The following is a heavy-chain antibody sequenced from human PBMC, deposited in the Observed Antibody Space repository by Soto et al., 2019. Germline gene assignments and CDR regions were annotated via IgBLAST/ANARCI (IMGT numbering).Heavy chain of an antibody. V-gene: IGHV4-30-2*01. CDR2: IYHSGST. CDR1: GGSISIDGYS. D-gene: IGHD6-19*01. CDR3: ARGYGWLYYDY. J-gene: IGHJ4*02. Sequence: SETLSLTCALSGGSISIDGYSWSWVRQPPGKGLEGIGYIYHSGSTSYNPSLQSRVTISIARSKNHFSLTLNFVTAADTALYFWARGYGWLYYDYGSQG.